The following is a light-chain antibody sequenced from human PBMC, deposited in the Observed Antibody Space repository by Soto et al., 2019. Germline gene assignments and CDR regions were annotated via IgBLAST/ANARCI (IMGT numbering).Light chain of an antibody. J-gene: IGKJ1*01. CDR1: QSISSY. CDR2: AAS. CDR3: LHDYDYPLT. Sequence: IQMTQSPSSLSASVGDRVTITCRASQSISSYLNWYQQKPGKAPKLLIYAASSLQSGVSSRFSGRGSGTEFTLTISSLQPEDFATYYCLHDYDYPLTFGPGTKVDIK. V-gene: IGKV1-6*01.